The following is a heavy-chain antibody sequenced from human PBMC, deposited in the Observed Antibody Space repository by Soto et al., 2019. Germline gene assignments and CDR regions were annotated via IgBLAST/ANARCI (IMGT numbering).Heavy chain of an antibody. CDR1: GFTFSSYA. D-gene: IGHD3-3*01. V-gene: IGHV3-23*01. CDR2: ISGSGDST. CDR3: AGGYFTTVSDY. J-gene: IGHJ4*02. Sequence: GGSLRLSCAASGFTFSSYAMSWVRQAPGKGMEWVSGISGSGDSTHYADSVKGCFTISRDKSQKTLYLQMNSLRVEDTAVYYCAGGYFTTVSDYWGQGILVTVSS.